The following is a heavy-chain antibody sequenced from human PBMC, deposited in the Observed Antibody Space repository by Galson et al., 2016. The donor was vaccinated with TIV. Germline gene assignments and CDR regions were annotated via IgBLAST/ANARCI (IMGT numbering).Heavy chain of an antibody. J-gene: IGHJ6*02. CDR3: ARDRRRGYLSYNGMDA. CDR2: INPNSGGT. V-gene: IGHV1-2*02. CDR1: GYTFTGYF. D-gene: IGHD3-3*01. Sequence: SVKVSCKASGYTFTGYFMHWVRQAPGQGFQWMGWINPNSGGTNFAQYFQDRVTMTRDTSISTVYMEVSRLKTDDTAIYYCARDRRRGYLSYNGMDAWGQGTTVTVSS.